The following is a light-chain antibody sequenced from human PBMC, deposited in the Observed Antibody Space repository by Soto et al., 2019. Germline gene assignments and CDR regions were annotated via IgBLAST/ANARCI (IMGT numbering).Light chain of an antibody. CDR2: EVT. CDR1: SSDLGSYNY. CDR3: SSYSSVSHWV. J-gene: IGLJ3*02. V-gene: IGLV2-14*01. Sequence: QSALTQPASVSGSPGQSITISCTGTSSDLGSYNYVSWYQQHPGKAPKLMIYEVTNRPSGVSIRFSGSKSGSAASLTISGLQAEDEADYHCSSYSSVSHWVFGGGTKLTVL.